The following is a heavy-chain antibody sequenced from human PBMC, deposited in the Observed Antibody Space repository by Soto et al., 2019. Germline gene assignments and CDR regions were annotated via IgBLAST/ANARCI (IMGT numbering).Heavy chain of an antibody. J-gene: IGHJ4*02. D-gene: IGHD3-10*01. Sequence: GGSLRLSCVGSGFSFSSYWVHWVRQPPGEGLEWVSRINAGGTSISYADSVKGRFTISRDNSKNTVSLLLNSLRADDTAVYYCAKEGSPPFFQHWGQGTLVTVSS. CDR1: GFSFSSYW. CDR3: AKEGSPPFFQH. CDR2: INAGGTSI. V-gene: IGHV3-74*01.